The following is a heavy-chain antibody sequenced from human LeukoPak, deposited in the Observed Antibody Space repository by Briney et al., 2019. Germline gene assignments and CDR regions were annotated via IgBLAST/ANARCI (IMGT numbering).Heavy chain of an antibody. J-gene: IGHJ4*02. CDR1: GFTLSSYA. Sequence: GGSLRLSCAASGFTLSSYAMSWVRQAPGKGLEWVSAISGSGGSTYYADSVKGRFTISRDNSKNTLYLQMNSLRAEDTAVYYCARDIVATIQPIWGQGTLVTVSS. CDR2: ISGSGGST. V-gene: IGHV3-23*01. CDR3: ARDIVATIQPI. D-gene: IGHD5-12*01.